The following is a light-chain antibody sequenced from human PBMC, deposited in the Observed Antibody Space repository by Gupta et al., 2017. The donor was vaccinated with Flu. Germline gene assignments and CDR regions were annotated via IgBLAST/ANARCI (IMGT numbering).Light chain of an antibody. CDR1: SSDFGGYNY. CDR2: EVS. J-gene: IGLJ3*02. CDR3: RSYTSSNTRV. V-gene: IGLV2-14*01. Sequence: QSALTQPASVSGSPGQSITISCTGTSSDFGGYNYVSWYQQHPGKAPKLMIYEVSDRPSGVSNRFSGSKSGNTASLTISGLQAEDEADYYCRSYTSSNTRVFGGGTKLTVL.